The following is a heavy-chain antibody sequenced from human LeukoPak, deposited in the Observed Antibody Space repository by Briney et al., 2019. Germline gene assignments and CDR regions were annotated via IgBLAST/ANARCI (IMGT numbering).Heavy chain of an antibody. CDR1: GLTVTNNY. Sequence: GRSLRLFCAASGLTVTNNYWNWVRHPQGKGPEWISLIYSNGDTRYAESVKGRFTFSRDNSKNTLYLQMNSLRAEDTAVYYCTYGDYPLTYWGQGTLVSVSS. J-gene: IGHJ4*02. V-gene: IGHV3-66*01. CDR3: TYGDYPLTY. D-gene: IGHD4-17*01. CDR2: IYSNGDT.